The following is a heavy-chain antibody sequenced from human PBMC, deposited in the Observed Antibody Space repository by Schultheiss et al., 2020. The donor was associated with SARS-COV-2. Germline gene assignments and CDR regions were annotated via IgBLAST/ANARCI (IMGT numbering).Heavy chain of an antibody. CDR3: TTRGAVAGTLVDY. CDR2: ISYDGSNK. V-gene: IGHV3-30*03. CDR1: GFTFSSYG. Sequence: GGSLRLSCAASGFTFSSYGMHWVRQAPGKGLEWVAVISYDGSNKYYADSVKGRFTISRDNSKNTLYLQMNSLKTEDTAVYYCTTRGAVAGTLVDYWGQGTLVTVSS. D-gene: IGHD6-19*01. J-gene: IGHJ4*02.